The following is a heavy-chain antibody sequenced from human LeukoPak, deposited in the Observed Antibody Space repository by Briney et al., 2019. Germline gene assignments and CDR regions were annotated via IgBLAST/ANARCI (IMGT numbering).Heavy chain of an antibody. CDR3: AREAGHSSSSSDY. Sequence: PSETLSLTCTVSGGSISSSSYYWGWIRQPPGQGLEWVGSIYYSGSNYYNPSLKSRVTISVDTSKNQFSLKLSSVTAADTAVYYCAREAGHSSSSSDYWGQGTLVTVSS. D-gene: IGHD6-6*01. CDR1: GGSISSSSYY. J-gene: IGHJ4*02. CDR2: IYYSGSN. V-gene: IGHV4-39*07.